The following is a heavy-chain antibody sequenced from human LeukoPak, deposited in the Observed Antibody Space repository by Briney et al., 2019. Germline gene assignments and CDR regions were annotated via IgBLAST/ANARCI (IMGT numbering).Heavy chain of an antibody. V-gene: IGHV1-2*02. CDR2: INSNSGGT. D-gene: IGHD3-3*01. CDR1: GYTFTGYY. J-gene: IGHJ4*02. CDR3: GIGLEWLQIDY. Sequence: GASVKVSCKASGYTFTGYYIHWVRQAPGQGFEWMGWINSNSGGTNYARKFQGRVTMTRDTSISTAYMELSRLRSDDTAVYYCGIGLEWLQIDYWGQGTLVTVSS.